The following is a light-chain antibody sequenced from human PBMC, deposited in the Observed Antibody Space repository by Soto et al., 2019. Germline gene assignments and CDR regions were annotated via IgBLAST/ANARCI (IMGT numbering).Light chain of an antibody. CDR1: ALPKQY. J-gene: IGLJ1*01. CDR3: QSADSRSTYV. V-gene: IGLV3-25*02. Sequence: SYELTQPPSVSVSPGQTARITCSGDALPKQYAYWYQQKPGQAPVLVIYKDRERPSGIPERFSGSSSGTTVTLTISGVRAEDEADYYCQSADSRSTYVFGTGTKLTVL. CDR2: KDR.